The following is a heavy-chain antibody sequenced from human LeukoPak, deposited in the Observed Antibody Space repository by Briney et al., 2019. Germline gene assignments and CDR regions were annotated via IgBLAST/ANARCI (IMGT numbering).Heavy chain of an antibody. D-gene: IGHD3-10*01. Sequence: PSETLSLTCTVSGGSISSRDYYWGWIRQSPGKGLEWIANIYYSGTTHYNPSLKSRVTLSVDTPKNQFSLKLNSVTAADTAVYYCTRLRVRGSIMYYFDNWGQGPLATVSS. CDR2: IYYSGTT. CDR3: TRLRVRGSIMYYFDN. V-gene: IGHV4-39*01. J-gene: IGHJ4*02. CDR1: GGSISSRDYY.